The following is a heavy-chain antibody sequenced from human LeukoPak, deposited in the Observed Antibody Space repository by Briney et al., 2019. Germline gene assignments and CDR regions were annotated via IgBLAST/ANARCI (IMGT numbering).Heavy chain of an antibody. J-gene: IGHJ4*02. Sequence: ASVKVSCKASGYTFTNYGISWVRQAPGQGLEWMGWISAYNGNTNYAQKLQGRVTMTTDTSTSTAYMELRSLRSDDTAVYYCARGLPGDDFWSGYCFDYWGQGTLVTVSS. CDR1: GYTFTNYG. CDR3: ARGLPGDDFWSGYCFDY. CDR2: ISAYNGNT. D-gene: IGHD3-3*01. V-gene: IGHV1-18*01.